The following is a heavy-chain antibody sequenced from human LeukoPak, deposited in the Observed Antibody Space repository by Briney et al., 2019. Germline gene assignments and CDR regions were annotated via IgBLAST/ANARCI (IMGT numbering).Heavy chain of an antibody. Sequence: SETLSLTCAVYGGSFSGYHWSWIRQPPGKGLEWIGEINHSGSTNYNPSLKSRVTISVDTSKNQFSLKLSSVTAADTAVYYCARGLGDIVVVPAAEPDFDYWGQGTLVTVSS. CDR3: ARGLGDIVVVPAAEPDFDY. CDR2: INHSGST. J-gene: IGHJ4*02. D-gene: IGHD2-2*01. CDR1: GGSFSGYH. V-gene: IGHV4-34*01.